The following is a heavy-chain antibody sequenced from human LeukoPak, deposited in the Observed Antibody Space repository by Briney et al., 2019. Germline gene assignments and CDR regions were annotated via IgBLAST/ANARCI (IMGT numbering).Heavy chain of an antibody. CDR1: GFTFSSYA. V-gene: IGHV3-33*08. Sequence: GGSLRLSCAASGFTFSSYAMHWVRQAPGKGLEWVAVIWYDGSKTYYAESVKGRFTISRDISKNTLYLQMNSLRAEDTAVYFCTRDGGSGIDYWGQGTLVTVSS. D-gene: IGHD6-19*01. CDR2: IWYDGSKT. CDR3: TRDGGSGIDY. J-gene: IGHJ4*02.